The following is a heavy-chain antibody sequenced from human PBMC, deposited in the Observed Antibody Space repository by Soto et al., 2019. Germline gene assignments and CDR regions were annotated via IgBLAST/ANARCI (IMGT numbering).Heavy chain of an antibody. J-gene: IGHJ6*02. CDR2: ISSSSSYI. Sequence: LRLSCAASGFTFSSYSMNWVRQAPGKELEWVSSISSSSSYIYYADSVKGRFTISRDNAKNSLYLQMNSLRAEDTAVYYCARSYGAFPTNLDVWGQGTTVTVSS. CDR1: GFTFSSYS. CDR3: ARSYGAFPTNLDV. D-gene: IGHD1-26*01. V-gene: IGHV3-21*01.